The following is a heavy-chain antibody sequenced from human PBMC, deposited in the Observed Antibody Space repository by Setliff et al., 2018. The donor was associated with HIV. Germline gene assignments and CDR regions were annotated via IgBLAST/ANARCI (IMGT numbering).Heavy chain of an antibody. V-gene: IGHV3-53*01. J-gene: IGHJ3*01. CDR3: ARGVKWLDP. Sequence: GGSLRLSCVASGFTFSSYSMNWVRQAPGKGLEWVYIIYSDGRTYYADSVKGRFTISRDDSENTVYLQMHSLRVEDTAVYYCARGVKWLDPWGQGTMVTVSS. CDR2: IYSDGRT. CDR1: GFTFSSYS. D-gene: IGHD3-10*01.